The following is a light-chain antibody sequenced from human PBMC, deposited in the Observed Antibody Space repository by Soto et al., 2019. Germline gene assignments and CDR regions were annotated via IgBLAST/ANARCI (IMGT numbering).Light chain of an antibody. CDR2: DVS. Sequence: QSALTQPASVSGSPGQSITISCTGTSSDVGGYNYVSWYQHHPGKAPKLLIYDVSNRPSGVSNRFSGSKSDNTASLTISGLQPEDEADYYCSSYTTSNTRQIVFVTGTKVTVL. CDR3: SSYTTSNTRQIV. J-gene: IGLJ1*01. CDR1: SSDVGGYNY. V-gene: IGLV2-14*03.